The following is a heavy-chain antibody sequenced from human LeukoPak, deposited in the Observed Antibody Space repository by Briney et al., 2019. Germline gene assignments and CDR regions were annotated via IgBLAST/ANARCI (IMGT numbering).Heavy chain of an antibody. Sequence: GGSLRLSCVGSGFTSIAYALTWARQAPGKGLEWVSGISGGGVTTYYADSVKGRFTISRDNSKNTLYLQMNSLRVDDTAIYYCARNQQLGGHSYYYYGMDVWGQGTTVTVSS. J-gene: IGHJ6*02. CDR3: ARNQQLGGHSYYYYGMDV. CDR1: GFTSIAYA. CDR2: ISGGGVTT. D-gene: IGHD3-16*01. V-gene: IGHV3-23*01.